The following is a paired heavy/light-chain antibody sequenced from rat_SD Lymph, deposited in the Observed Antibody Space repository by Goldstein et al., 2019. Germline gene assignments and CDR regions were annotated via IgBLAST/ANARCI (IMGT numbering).Light chain of an antibody. CDR3: QQSWNDPPT. CDR2: KAS. Sequence: DTVLTQSPALAVSPGERVSISCRASEGVNSYMHWYQQKPGQQPKLLIYKASNLASGVPARFSGSGSGTDFTLTIDPVEADDTATYFCQQSWNDPPTFGSGTKLEIK. J-gene: IGKJ5*01. V-gene: IGKV3S11*01. CDR1: EGVNSY.
Heavy chain of an antibody. CDR3: TSQSLGGDFYVMDA. CDR2: MRYNGDT. CDR1: GFSLTGYS. Sequence: QVQLTESGPGLVHPSETLSLTCTVSGFSLTGYSVYWVRQPSGKGLEWMGRMRYNGDTSYNSALKSRLSISRDTSKNQVFLKMNSLQTDDTGTYYCTSQSLGGDFYVMDAWGQGASVTVSS. D-gene: IGHD1-1*01. V-gene: IGHV2-8*01. J-gene: IGHJ4*01.